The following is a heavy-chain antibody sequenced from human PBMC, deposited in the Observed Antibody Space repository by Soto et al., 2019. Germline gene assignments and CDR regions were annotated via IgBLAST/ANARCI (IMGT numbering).Heavy chain of an antibody. CDR2: VYQSGSA. D-gene: IGHD2-15*01. Sequence: SETLSLTCAVSGGSISGGDYSWSWIRQPPGKGLEWIGYVYQSGSAYYNPSLKSRVTISLDRSKNHFSLKLTSVTAADTAVYYCARLGNCRGGSCYPNWFDPWGQGTLVTVSS. CDR3: ARLGNCRGGSCYPNWFDP. CDR1: GGSISGGDYS. V-gene: IGHV4-30-2*01. J-gene: IGHJ5*02.